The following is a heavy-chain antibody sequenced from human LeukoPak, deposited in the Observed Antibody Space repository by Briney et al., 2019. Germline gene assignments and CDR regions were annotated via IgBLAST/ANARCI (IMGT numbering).Heavy chain of an antibody. CDR1: GFTFSSYA. CDR2: ISYDGSNK. J-gene: IGHJ6*03. Sequence: PGRSLRLSCAASGFTFSSYAMHWVRQAPGKGLEWVAVISYDGSNKYYADSVKGRFTISRDNSKNTLYLQMNSLRAEDTAVYYCARLTSCSSTSCYIKAYYYQYMDVWGKGTTVTVSS. V-gene: IGHV3-30-3*01. CDR3: ARLTSCSSTSCYIKAYYYQYMDV. D-gene: IGHD2-2*02.